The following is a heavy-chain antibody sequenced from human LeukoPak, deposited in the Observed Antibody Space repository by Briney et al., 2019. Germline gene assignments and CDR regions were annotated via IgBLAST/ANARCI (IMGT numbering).Heavy chain of an antibody. CDR3: ASGVLRHFDWLPNGMDV. Sequence: SETLSLTCAVSGGSISSGGYSWSWIRQPPGKGLEWIGYIYHSGSTYYNPSLKSRVTISVDTSKNQFSLKLSSVTAADTAVYYCASGVLRHFDWLPNGMDVWGQGTTVTVSS. V-gene: IGHV4-30-2*01. CDR2: IYHSGST. D-gene: IGHD3-9*01. CDR1: GGSISSGGYS. J-gene: IGHJ6*02.